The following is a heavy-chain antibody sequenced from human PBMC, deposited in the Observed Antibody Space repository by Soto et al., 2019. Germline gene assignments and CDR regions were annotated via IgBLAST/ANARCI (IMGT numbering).Heavy chain of an antibody. CDR2: TYYRSKWYN. V-gene: IGHV6-1*01. J-gene: IGHJ4*02. Sequence: SQTLSVTCAISGDSVSSNCAAWNWIRQSPSRGLEWLGRTYYRSKWYNDYAVSVKSRITINPDTSKNQFSLQLNPVTPEDTAVYYCARDVTVATIGSYYFDYWGQGTLVTVSS. CDR3: ARDVTVATIGSYYFDY. CDR1: GDSVSSNCAA. D-gene: IGHD5-12*01.